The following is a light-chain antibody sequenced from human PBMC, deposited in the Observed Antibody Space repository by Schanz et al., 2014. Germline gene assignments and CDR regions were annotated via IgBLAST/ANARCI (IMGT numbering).Light chain of an antibody. J-gene: IGLJ3*02. V-gene: IGLV2-14*01. CDR3: SSYAGNNIGV. Sequence: QSALTQPASVSGSPGQSITISCTGTTSDVGGYNYVSWYQQHPGKAPKLILYDVDRRPSAVSDRFSGSRSGNTASLTISGLQAEDEADYYCSSYAGNNIGVFGGGTKLTVL. CDR1: TSDVGGYNY. CDR2: DVD.